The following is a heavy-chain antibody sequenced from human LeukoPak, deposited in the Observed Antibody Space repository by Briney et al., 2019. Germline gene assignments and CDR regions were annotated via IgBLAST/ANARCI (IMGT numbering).Heavy chain of an antibody. CDR2: ISSSSSYI. D-gene: IGHD6-6*01. CDR3: ARRRDSSSSGRIDY. CDR1: GFTFSSYA. Sequence: PGGSLRLSCAASGFTFSSYAMSWVRQAPGKGLEWVSSISSSSSYIYYADSVKGRFTISRDNAKNSLYLQMNSLGAEDTAVYYCARRRDSSSSGRIDYWGQGTLVTVSS. V-gene: IGHV3-21*01. J-gene: IGHJ4*02.